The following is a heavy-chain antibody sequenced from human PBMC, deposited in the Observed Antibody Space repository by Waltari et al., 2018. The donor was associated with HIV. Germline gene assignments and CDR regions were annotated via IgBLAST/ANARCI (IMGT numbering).Heavy chain of an antibody. CDR2: IYYSGST. CDR3: ARAGSVFGTSPYGMDV. D-gene: IGHD2-2*01. CDR1: GGSISSGDYY. J-gene: IGHJ6*02. Sequence: QVQLQESGPGLVKPSQTLSLTCTVPGGSISSGDYYWSWLRQPPGKGLVWIGYIYYSGSTYYNPSLKSRVTISVDTSKNQFSLKLSSVSAADTAVYYCARAGSVFGTSPYGMDVWGQGTTVTVSS. V-gene: IGHV4-30-4*01.